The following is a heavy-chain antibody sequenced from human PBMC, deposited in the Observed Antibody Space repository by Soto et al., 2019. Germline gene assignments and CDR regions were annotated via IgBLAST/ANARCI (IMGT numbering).Heavy chain of an antibody. V-gene: IGHV4-59*08. CDR1: GYSIISYS. D-gene: IGHD5-12*01. CDR2: IYYAGST. J-gene: IGHJ4*02. CDR3: ENRIVAMEACAY. Sequence: SETLSLTCAVSGYSIISYSLNWYRQTPGRGLEWMGVIYYAGSTKYNPALNRRGTTSLDTTKNQFSLPVTTVTAADTAVDYCENRIVAMEACAYWGQGTLVTVSS.